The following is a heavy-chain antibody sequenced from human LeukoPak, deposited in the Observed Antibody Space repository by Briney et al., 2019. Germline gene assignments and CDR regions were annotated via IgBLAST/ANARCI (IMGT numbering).Heavy chain of an antibody. CDR2: ISSSSSYI. V-gene: IGHV3-21*01. Sequence: GGSLRLSCAASGFTFSSYSMNWVRQAPGKGLEWVSSISSSSSYIYYADSVKGRFTISRDNAKNSLYLQMNSLRAEDTAVYYCARDRPEYYMDVWGKGTTVTVSS. J-gene: IGHJ6*03. CDR3: ARDRPEYYMDV. CDR1: GFTFSSYS.